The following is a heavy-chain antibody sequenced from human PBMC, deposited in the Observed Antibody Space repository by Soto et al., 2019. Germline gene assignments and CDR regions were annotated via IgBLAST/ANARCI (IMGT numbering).Heavy chain of an antibody. J-gene: IGHJ4*02. D-gene: IGHD6-6*01. CDR2: ISQSGNT. V-gene: IGHV4-34*01. CDR1: SGSFICYY. Sequence: SETLYLTCSIYSGSFICYYWSWIRQPPGKGLEWIGEISQSGNTNYSPSLKSRVSISIDTSKKQFSLNLASVSAADTAVYYCARAPKVSGSSQTRPDFWGQGNLVTVSS. CDR3: ARAPKVSGSSQTRPDF.